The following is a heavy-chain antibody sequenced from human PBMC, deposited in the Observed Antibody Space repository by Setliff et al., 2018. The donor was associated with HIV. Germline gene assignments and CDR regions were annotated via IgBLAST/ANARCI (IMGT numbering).Heavy chain of an antibody. Sequence: ASVKVSCKASTYTFTRNYMHWVRQAPGQGLEWMGTINPSGGSTGYAQKFQDRVTMTRDTSKGTVYMELSSLRSEDTAVYYCAIHYVWGSYRAYYFDYWGQGTLVTVSS. D-gene: IGHD3-16*02. CDR2: INPSGGST. CDR3: AIHYVWGSYRAYYFDY. CDR1: TYTFTRNY. V-gene: IGHV1-46*01. J-gene: IGHJ4*02.